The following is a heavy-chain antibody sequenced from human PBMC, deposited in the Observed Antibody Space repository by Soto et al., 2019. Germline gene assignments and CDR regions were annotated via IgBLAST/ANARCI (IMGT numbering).Heavy chain of an antibody. J-gene: IGHJ3*02. Sequence: EVQLVQSGAEVKKPGESLRISCKGSGYSFTSYWISWVRQMPGKGLEWMGRIDPSDSYTNYSPSFQGHVTISADKSISTAYLQWSSLKASDTAMYYCARRRYCSGGSCYPHFAHAFDIWGQGTMVTVSS. CDR2: IDPSDSYT. CDR3: ARRRYCSGGSCYPHFAHAFDI. D-gene: IGHD2-15*01. CDR1: GYSFTSYW. V-gene: IGHV5-10-1*01.